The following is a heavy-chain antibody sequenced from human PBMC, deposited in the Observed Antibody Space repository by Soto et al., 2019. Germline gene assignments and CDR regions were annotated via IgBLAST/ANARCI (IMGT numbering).Heavy chain of an antibody. D-gene: IGHD2-15*01. Sequence: QVQLVESGGGLVQPGGSLRLSCAASGFTFSDYYMNWIRQAPGKGLEWVSYISSGGSTIYYSDCVKGRFTISRDNTKNSPYLRMNSLRGEDTGVYYCAAEIVVVVAGTASHAAVACWGQGTMVTVSS. CDR1: GFTFSDYY. CDR2: ISSGGSTI. CDR3: AAEIVVVVAGTASHAAVAC. J-gene: IGHJ3*01. V-gene: IGHV3-11*01.